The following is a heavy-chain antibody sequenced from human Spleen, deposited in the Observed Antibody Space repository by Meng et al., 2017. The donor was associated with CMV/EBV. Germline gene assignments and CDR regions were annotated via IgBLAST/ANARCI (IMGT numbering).Heavy chain of an antibody. CDR1: GFTFNNAW. CDR3: TTSPFDP. Sequence: GESLKISCAASGFTFNNAWMNWVRQAPGKGLEWVGHIKSKTNGGTTDYAAPVKGRFTISRDDSKNTLYLQMNSLKTEDTAVYYCTTSPFDPWGQGTQVTVSS. CDR2: IKSKTNGGTT. V-gene: IGHV3-15*07. J-gene: IGHJ5*02.